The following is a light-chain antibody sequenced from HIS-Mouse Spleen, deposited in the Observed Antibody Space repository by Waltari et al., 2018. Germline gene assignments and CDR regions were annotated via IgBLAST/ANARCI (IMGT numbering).Light chain of an antibody. J-gene: IGLJ3*02. CDR1: SSYVGSYTL. CDR2: EGS. V-gene: IGLV2-23*01. CDR3: CSYAGSSTWV. Sequence: QSALTQPASVSGSPGQSITISCTGTSSYVGSYTLVSWYQQHPGQAPKLMIYEGSKRPSGVSNRFSGSKSGNTASLTISGLQAEDEADYYCCSYAGSSTWVFGGGTKLTVL.